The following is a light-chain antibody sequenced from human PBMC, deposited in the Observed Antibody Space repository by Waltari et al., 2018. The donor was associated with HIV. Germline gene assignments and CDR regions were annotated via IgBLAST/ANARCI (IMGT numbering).Light chain of an antibody. V-gene: IGLV1-44*01. CDR1: SSNIGSNT. CDR3: AAWDDSLNAWV. CDR2: HNK. J-gene: IGLJ3*02. Sequence: QSVVTQPPSASGTPGQRVTISCSGSSSNIGSNTINWFQQLPGTAPKLLIYHNKLRPSGVPDRFSGSKSGTSASLAISGLQSDDEADFYCAAWDDSLNAWVFGGGTKLTVL.